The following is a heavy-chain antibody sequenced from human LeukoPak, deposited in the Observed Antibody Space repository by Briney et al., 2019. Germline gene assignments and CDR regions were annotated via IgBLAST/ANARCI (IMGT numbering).Heavy chain of an antibody. V-gene: IGHV3-23*01. CDR3: ARRRTYYYDSSGYYYYFDY. Sequence: GGSLRLSCAASGFTFSSDAMSWGRPAPGEGLEWGSGISGSGGSTYYADSVKGRFTISSDNSKNTLYLQMNSLRAEDTAVYYCARRRTYYYDSSGYYYYFDYWGQGTLVTVSS. CDR2: ISGSGGST. J-gene: IGHJ4*02. CDR1: GFTFSSDA. D-gene: IGHD3-22*01.